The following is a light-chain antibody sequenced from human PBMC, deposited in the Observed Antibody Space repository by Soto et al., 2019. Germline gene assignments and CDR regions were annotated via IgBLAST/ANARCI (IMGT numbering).Light chain of an antibody. CDR2: DNN. CDR3: ASWANRLSIGM. CDR1: TSNVGTKH. V-gene: IGLV1-51*01. Sequence: QSVLTQPPSVSAAPGQTVTISCSGTTSNVGTKHVYWYQQFPGTVPKVLIYDNNKRPPEISDRFSGSRSGTSDSLVITGLQSGAEADSDCASWANRLSIGMFGGGTKLTVL. J-gene: IGLJ3*02.